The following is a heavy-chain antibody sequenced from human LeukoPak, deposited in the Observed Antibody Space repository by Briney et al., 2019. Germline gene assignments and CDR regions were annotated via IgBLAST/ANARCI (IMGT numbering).Heavy chain of an antibody. D-gene: IGHD1-20*01. J-gene: IGHJ4*02. Sequence: PGGSLRLSCVASTFTFSTSGMNWVRQAPGKGLEWVSYISGSSNAINYAGPVKGRFTISRDNAKKSLYLQMNSLRAEDTAMYYCVRDNWNDVYWGQGSLVTVSS. CDR1: TFTFSTSG. CDR2: ISGSSNAI. V-gene: IGHV3-48*04. CDR3: VRDNWNDVY.